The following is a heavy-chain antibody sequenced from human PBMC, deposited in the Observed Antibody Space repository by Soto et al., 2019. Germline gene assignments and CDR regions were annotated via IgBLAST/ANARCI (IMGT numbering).Heavy chain of an antibody. CDR2: IYYSGST. CDR3: ARDQGAAAGIQGYNWFDP. CDR1: CGSISSYY. Sequence: PSETLSLTCTFSCGSISSYYWSWIRQPPGKGLEWIGYIYYSGSTNYNPSLKSRVTISVDTSKNQFSLKLSSVTAADTAVYYCARDQGAAAGIQGYNWFDPWGQGTLVTAPQ. V-gene: IGHV4-59*01. D-gene: IGHD6-13*01. J-gene: IGHJ5*02.